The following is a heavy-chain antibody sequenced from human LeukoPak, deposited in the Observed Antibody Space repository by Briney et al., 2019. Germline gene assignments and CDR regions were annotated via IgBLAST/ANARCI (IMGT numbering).Heavy chain of an antibody. CDR1: GGSISSYY. V-gene: IGHV4-4*07. CDR3: ARVTGYRIEDYFDY. J-gene: IGHJ4*02. CDR2: IHTSGST. Sequence: TPSETLSLTCTVSGGSISSYYWSWIRQPAGKGLEWIGRIHTSGSTNYNPSLKSRLTMSVDTSKNQFSLKLNSVTAADTAVYYCARVTGYRIEDYFDYWGQGTLVTVSS. D-gene: IGHD6-13*01.